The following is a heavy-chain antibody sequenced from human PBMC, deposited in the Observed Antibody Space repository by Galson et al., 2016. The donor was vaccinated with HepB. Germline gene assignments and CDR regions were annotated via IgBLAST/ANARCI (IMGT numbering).Heavy chain of an antibody. CDR1: GFTFSSYA. CDR2: ISYDGNNK. D-gene: IGHD3-10*01. J-gene: IGHJ4*02. V-gene: IGHV3-30*04. CDR3: ARDYLRDYFGY. Sequence: SLRLSCAASGFTFSSYAIHWVRQAPGKGLEWVAVISYDGNNKYYADSVKGRFTISRDNSKKTLYLQMNSLRAEDTAVYYCARDYLRDYFGYWGQGTLVTVSS.